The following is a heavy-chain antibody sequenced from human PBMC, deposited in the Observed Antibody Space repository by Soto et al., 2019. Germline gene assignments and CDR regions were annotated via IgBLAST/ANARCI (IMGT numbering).Heavy chain of an antibody. CDR3: TRGPAAIWYYYYGMDV. Sequence: PGGSLRLSCAASGFTFSGSAMHWVRQASGKGLEWVGRIRSKANSYATAYAASVKGRFTISRDDSKSTAYLQMNSLKTEDTAVYYCTRGPAAIWYYYYGMDVWGQGTTVTVSS. V-gene: IGHV3-73*01. CDR2: IRSKANSYAT. D-gene: IGHD2-2*01. J-gene: IGHJ6*02. CDR1: GFTFSGSA.